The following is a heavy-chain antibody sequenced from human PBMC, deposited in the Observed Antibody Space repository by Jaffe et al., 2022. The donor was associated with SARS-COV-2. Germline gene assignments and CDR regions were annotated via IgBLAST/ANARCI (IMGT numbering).Heavy chain of an antibody. Sequence: QVQLVESGGGVVQPGRSLRLSCAASGFTFTTYGMHWVRQAPGKGLEWVAGIWYDGSNNYSADSVKGRFTIARDNSKNTLYLQMNSLRAEDTAVYFCARVALIVVGKDAFDIWGQGTMVTVSS. J-gene: IGHJ3*02. D-gene: IGHD3-22*01. V-gene: IGHV3-33*01. CDR3: ARVALIVVGKDAFDI. CDR1: GFTFTTYG. CDR2: IWYDGSNN.